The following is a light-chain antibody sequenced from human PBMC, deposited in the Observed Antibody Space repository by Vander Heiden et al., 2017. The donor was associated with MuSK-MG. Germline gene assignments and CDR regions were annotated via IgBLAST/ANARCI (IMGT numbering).Light chain of an antibody. Sequence: DIQLTQSPSFLSASVGDRVTITCRASQGISSYLAWYQQKPGKAPNLLIYGASTLQSGVPSRFSGSESATEFTLTISSLQPEDFATYYCQLFNSYPFTFGGGTRVDIK. V-gene: IGKV1-9*01. CDR2: GAS. J-gene: IGKJ4*01. CDR1: QGISSY. CDR3: QLFNSYPFT.